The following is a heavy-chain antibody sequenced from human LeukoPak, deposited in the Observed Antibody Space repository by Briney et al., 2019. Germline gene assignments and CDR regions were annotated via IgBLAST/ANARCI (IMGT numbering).Heavy chain of an antibody. J-gene: IGHJ3*02. D-gene: IGHD3-10*01. CDR3: ARDSSRYGSGSYFAFDI. V-gene: IGHV1-8*03. CDR2: MNPNSGNT. Sequence: ASVKVSCKASGYTFTSYDINWVRQATGQGLERMGWMNPNSGNTGYAQKFQGRVTITRNTSISTAYMELRSLRSDDTAVYYCARDSSRYGSGSYFAFDIWGQGTMVTVSS. CDR1: GYTFTSYD.